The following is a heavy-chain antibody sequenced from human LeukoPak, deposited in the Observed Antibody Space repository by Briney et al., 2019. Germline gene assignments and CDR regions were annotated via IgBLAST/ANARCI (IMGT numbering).Heavy chain of an antibody. CDR3: ARSDYDTSKFDL. CDR1: GGSISSSYYY. V-gene: IGHV4-61*01. Sequence: SETLSLTCTVSGGSISSSYYYWSWIRQPPGKGLEWIGYIYYSGSTNYNPSLKSRVTISVDTSKNQFSLKLSSVTAADTTVYYCARSDYDTSKFDLWGRGTLVTVSS. CDR2: IYYSGST. J-gene: IGHJ2*01. D-gene: IGHD3-22*01.